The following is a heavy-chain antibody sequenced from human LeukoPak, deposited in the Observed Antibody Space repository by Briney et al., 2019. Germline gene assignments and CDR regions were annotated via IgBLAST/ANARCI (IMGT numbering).Heavy chain of an antibody. D-gene: IGHD3-22*01. CDR1: GYTFTSYD. V-gene: IGHV1-2*02. CDR3: ARAEYYDSSGNDAFDI. CDR2: INPNSGGT. J-gene: IGHJ3*02. Sequence: EASVKVSCKASGYTFTSYDINWVRQATGQGLEWMGWINPNSGGTNYAQKFQGRVTMTRDTSISTAYMELSRLRSDDTAVYYCARAEYYDSSGNDAFDIWGQGTMVTVSS.